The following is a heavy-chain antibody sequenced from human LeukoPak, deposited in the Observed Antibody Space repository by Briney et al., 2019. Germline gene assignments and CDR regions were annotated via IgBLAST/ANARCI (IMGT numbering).Heavy chain of an antibody. CDR1: GFTFSSYA. CDR2: ISGSGGST. Sequence: PGGSLRLSCAASGFTFSSYAMSWVRQAPGKGLEWVSAISGSGGSTYYADSVEGRFTISRDNSKNTLYLQMNSLRAEDTAVYYCAKDRGYYDILTGYPDWGQGALVTVSS. J-gene: IGHJ4*02. CDR3: AKDRGYYDILTGYPD. V-gene: IGHV3-23*01. D-gene: IGHD3-9*01.